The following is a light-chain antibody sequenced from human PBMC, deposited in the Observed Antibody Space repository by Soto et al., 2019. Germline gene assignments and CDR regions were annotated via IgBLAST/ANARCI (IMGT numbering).Light chain of an antibody. CDR3: HQYHHFPRT. Sequence: DIQMAQSPSTLSASVGDRVTITCRTRYSITEWLSWYQQKPVKAPKPLFYDASSLESGVPSRFSGSGSGTDLTLTISSLQPDHFATYHCHQYHHFPRTFGQGTKVDI. CDR1: YSITEW. V-gene: IGKV1-5*01. J-gene: IGKJ1*01. CDR2: DAS.